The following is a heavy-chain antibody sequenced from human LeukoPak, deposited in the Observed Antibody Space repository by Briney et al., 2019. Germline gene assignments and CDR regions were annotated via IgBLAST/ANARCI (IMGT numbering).Heavy chain of an antibody. CDR3: AGQAWELQVAYFVY. V-gene: IGHV4-59*01. J-gene: IGHJ4*02. CDR1: GGSISSYY. CDR2: VYYSGSA. D-gene: IGHD1-26*01. Sequence: SETLSLTCTVSGGSISSYYWSWIRHPPPKGLGWIGYVYYSGSANYNPPPKSRVTISVDTSKNQFPLKLSSVTAADTAVYYGAGQAWELQVAYFVYWGQGTLVTVSS.